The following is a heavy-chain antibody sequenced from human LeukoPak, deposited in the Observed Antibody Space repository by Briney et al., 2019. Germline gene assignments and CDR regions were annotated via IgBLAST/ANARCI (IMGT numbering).Heavy chain of an antibody. J-gene: IGHJ4*02. Sequence: SETLSLTCTVSGGSISSGDYYWSWIRQPPGKGLEWIGYISYTGSTNYNPSLKSRVTMSVDTSKNQFSLNLSSVTAADTAVYYCAREAAAQYYFDYWGQGTLVTVSS. CDR2: ISYTGST. CDR3: AREAAAQYYFDY. CDR1: GGSISSGDYY. V-gene: IGHV4-61*08. D-gene: IGHD6-13*01.